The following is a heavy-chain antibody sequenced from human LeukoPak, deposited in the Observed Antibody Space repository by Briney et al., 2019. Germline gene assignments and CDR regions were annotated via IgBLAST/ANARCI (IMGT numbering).Heavy chain of an antibody. CDR2: INPNSGDT. V-gene: IGHV1-2*02. CDR1: GYTFTGYF. D-gene: IGHD2-21*02. Sequence: ASVKVSCKASGYTFTGYFMHCVRQAPGQGLEWMGWINPNSGDTNYAQKFQGRVTMTRDTSISTAYMELNRLRSDDTAVYYCAMTDLTYYFDYWGQGTLVTVSS. J-gene: IGHJ4*02. CDR3: AMTDLTYYFDY.